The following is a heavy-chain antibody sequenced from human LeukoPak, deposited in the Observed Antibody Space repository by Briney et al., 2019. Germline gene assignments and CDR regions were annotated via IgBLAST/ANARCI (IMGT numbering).Heavy chain of an antibody. Sequence: VALVKVSCKASGGTFSSYAISWVRQAPGQGLEWMGRIIPILGIANYAQKFQGRVTITADKSTSTAYMELSSLRPEDTAVYYCARAGDGYSSIDYWGRGTLVTVSS. CDR2: IIPILGIA. CDR3: ARAGDGYSSIDY. J-gene: IGHJ4*02. D-gene: IGHD5-24*01. V-gene: IGHV1-69*04. CDR1: GGTFSSYA.